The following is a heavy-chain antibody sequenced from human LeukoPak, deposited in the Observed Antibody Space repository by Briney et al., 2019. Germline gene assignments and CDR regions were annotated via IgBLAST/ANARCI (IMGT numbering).Heavy chain of an antibody. CDR2: IYYSGST. CDR3: ARHQGITMVRGVIERPLDY. V-gene: IGHV4-39*01. Sequence: SETLSLTCTVSGGSISSSSYYWGWLRQPPGRGLEWIGSIYYSGSTYYNPSLKSRVTISVDTSKNQFSLKLSSVTAADTAVYYCARHQGITMVRGVIERPLDYWGQGTLVTVSS. J-gene: IGHJ4*02. D-gene: IGHD3-10*01. CDR1: GGSISSSSYY.